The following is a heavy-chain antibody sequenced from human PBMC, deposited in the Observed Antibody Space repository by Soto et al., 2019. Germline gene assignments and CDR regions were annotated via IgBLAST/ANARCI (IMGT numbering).Heavy chain of an antibody. J-gene: IGHJ6*02. V-gene: IGHV3-74*01. CDR1: GFTFSSYW. D-gene: IGHD3-3*01. Sequence: GGSLRLSCAASGFTFSSYWMHWVRQAPGKGLGWVSRINSDGSSTSYADSVKGRFTISRDNAKNTLYLQMNSLRAEDTAVYYCARDRGXDTIFGVVPWYYYGMDVWGQGTTVTVSS. CDR3: ARDRGXDTIFGVVPWYYYGMDV. CDR2: INSDGSST.